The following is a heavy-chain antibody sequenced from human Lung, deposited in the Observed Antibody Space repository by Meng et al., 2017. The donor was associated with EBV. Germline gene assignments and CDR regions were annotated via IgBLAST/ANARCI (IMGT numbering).Heavy chain of an antibody. V-gene: IGHV4-31*03. J-gene: IGHJ4*02. CDR2: IYYSGST. Sequence: QVPLQQAGRGAVQPLHTLSLTCTVSGGSVDSGAYYWSWIRQRPGKGLEWIGYIYYSGSTFYTPSLKSRATLSVDTSKNQFSLKLNSVTAADTAVYYCARLRLVWMFDYWGQGALVTVSS. CDR1: GGSVDSGAYY. D-gene: IGHD6-19*01. CDR3: ARLRLVWMFDY.